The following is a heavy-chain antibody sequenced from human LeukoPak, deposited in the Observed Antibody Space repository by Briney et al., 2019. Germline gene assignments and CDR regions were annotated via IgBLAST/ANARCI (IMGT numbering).Heavy chain of an antibody. CDR2: IIPIFGTA. CDR1: GGTFISYA. V-gene: IGHV1-69*13. J-gene: IGHJ6*02. Sequence: ASVKVSCKASGGTFISYAISWVRQAPGQGLEWMGGIIPIFGTANYARKFQGRVTITADESTSTAYMELSSLRSEDTAVYYCARTMVVTAIMIYYYGMDVWGQGTTVTVSS. D-gene: IGHD2-21*02. CDR3: ARTMVVTAIMIYYYGMDV.